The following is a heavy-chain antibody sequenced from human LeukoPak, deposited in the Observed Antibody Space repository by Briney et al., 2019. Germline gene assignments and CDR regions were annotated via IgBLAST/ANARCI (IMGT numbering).Heavy chain of an antibody. Sequence: GASVKVSCKASGYTFTKYGISWVRQAPGQGLEWMGWISGYSGNTEYAHNVQGRVTMTTDTSASTVYMDLRSLRSDDTAVYFCARAHCSSTTCFFDYWGQGTLVTVSS. CDR3: ARAHCSSTTCFFDY. J-gene: IGHJ4*02. D-gene: IGHD2-2*01. V-gene: IGHV1-18*01. CDR1: GYTFTKYG. CDR2: ISGYSGNT.